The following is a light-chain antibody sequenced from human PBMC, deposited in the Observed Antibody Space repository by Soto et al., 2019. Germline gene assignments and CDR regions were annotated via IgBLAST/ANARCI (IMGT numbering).Light chain of an antibody. CDR1: QVIARY. CDR3: QQLNIYPFT. CDR2: AAS. J-gene: IGKJ4*01. Sequence: DIPLTQSPSFLSASVGVRVTLTCRASQVIARYLAWYQQKPGQAPKLLIYAASTLQSGVPARFSGSGSRTEFTLTISSLQPEDFATYYCQQLNIYPFTFGGGTKVEIK. V-gene: IGKV1-9*01.